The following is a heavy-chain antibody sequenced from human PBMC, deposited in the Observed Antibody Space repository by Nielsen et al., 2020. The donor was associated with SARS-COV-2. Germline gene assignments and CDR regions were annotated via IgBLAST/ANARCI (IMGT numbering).Heavy chain of an antibody. V-gene: IGHV3-7*03. Sequence: GGSLRLSCTVSGFTFSRYWMSWVRQAPGKGLEWVANIREDGSEKYYVDSVKGRFIIFRDNARNLLYLEMNNLRVDDTAVYYCARVPMRGYTGYDFILFDFWGQGTLLTVSS. CDR2: IREDGSEK. D-gene: IGHD5-12*01. CDR3: ARVPMRGYTGYDFILFDF. J-gene: IGHJ4*02. CDR1: GFTFSRYW.